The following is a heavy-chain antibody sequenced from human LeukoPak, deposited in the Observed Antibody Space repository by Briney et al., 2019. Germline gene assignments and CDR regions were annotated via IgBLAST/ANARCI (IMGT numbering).Heavy chain of an antibody. CDR2: IYHSGST. J-gene: IGHJ4*02. CDR1: GGSISSSY. CDR3: ARQGMNTATFDY. V-gene: IGHV4-59*08. D-gene: IGHD4-17*01. Sequence: SETLSLTCTVSGGSISSSYWSWIRQPPGKGLDWIGYIYHSGSTRYNPSLQNRVTISVDTSNKQFSLRLSSVTAADTALYYCARQGMNTATFDYWGQGTLVTVSS.